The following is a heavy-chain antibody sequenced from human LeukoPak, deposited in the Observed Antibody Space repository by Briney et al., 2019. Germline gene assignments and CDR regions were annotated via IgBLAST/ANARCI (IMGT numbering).Heavy chain of an antibody. D-gene: IGHD3-22*01. CDR3: ARVFAPYYYDSSGYYWGPFDY. CDR2: IYYGGST. J-gene: IGHJ4*02. V-gene: IGHV4-30-4*01. CDR1: GGSISSGDYY. Sequence: PSETLSLTCTVSGGSISSGDYYWSWIRQPPGKGLEWIGYIYYGGSTCYNPSLKSRVTISVDTSKNQFSLKLSSVTAADTAVYYCARVFAPYYYDSSGYYWGPFDYWGQGTLVTVSS.